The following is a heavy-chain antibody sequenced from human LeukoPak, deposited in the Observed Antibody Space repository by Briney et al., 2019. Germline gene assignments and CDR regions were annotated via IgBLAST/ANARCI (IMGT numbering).Heavy chain of an antibody. CDR1: GFTFSSYA. J-gene: IGHJ4*02. D-gene: IGHD4-17*01. V-gene: IGHV3-23*01. CDR2: ISGRGGST. Sequence: GGSLRLSCAASGFTFSSYAMSWVRQAPGKGLEWVSGISGRGGSTYYADSVKGRFTISRDNSKNTLYLQMNSLRAEDTAVYYCARGHDYGDYGGDYWGQGTLVTVSS. CDR3: ARGHDYGDYGGDY.